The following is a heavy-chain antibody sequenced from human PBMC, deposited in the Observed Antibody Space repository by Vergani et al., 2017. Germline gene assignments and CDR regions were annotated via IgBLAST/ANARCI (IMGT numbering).Heavy chain of an antibody. Sequence: EVQLLESGGGLVQSGRSLRLSCAASGFTFDDYAMHWVRQAPGKGLEWVSGISWNSGSIAYADSVKGRFTISRDNAKNSLYLLMNSLRAEDTALYYCAKTNVVAATYGAFDIWGQGTMVTVSS. CDR1: GFTFDDYA. CDR2: ISWNSGSI. V-gene: IGHV3-9*01. J-gene: IGHJ3*02. D-gene: IGHD2-15*01. CDR3: AKTNVVAATYGAFDI.